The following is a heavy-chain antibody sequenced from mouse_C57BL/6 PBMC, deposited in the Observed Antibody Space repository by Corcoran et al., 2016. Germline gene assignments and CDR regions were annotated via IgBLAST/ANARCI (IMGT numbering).Heavy chain of an antibody. J-gene: IGHJ3*01. D-gene: IGHD2-4*01. CDR3: ARTGYDYGSGFAY. CDR2: INPNNGGT. Sequence: EVQLPQSAPELVKPGASVKISCKASGYTFTDYYMNWVKQSHGKSLEWIGDINPNNGGTSYSQKFKGKATLTVDKSSSTAYMELRSLSSEDSAIYYGARTGYDYGSGFAYWGQGTLVTVSA. CDR1: GYTFTDYY. V-gene: IGHV1-26*01.